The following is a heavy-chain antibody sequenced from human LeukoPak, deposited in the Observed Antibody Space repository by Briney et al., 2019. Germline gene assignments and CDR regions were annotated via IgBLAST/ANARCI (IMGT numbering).Heavy chain of an antibody. Sequence: PGGSLRLSCAASGFTFSSYSMNWVRQAPGKGLEWVSYISSSSSTIYYADSVKGRFTISRDNAKNSLYLQMNSLRAEDTAVYYCAKQGATAVAAGGDFDYWGQGTLVTVSS. J-gene: IGHJ4*02. V-gene: IGHV3-48*01. D-gene: IGHD6-19*01. CDR3: AKQGATAVAAGGDFDY. CDR1: GFTFSSYS. CDR2: ISSSSSTI.